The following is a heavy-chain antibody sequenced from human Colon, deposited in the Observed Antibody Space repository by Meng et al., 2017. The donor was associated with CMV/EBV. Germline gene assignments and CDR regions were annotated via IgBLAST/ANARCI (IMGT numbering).Heavy chain of an antibody. Sequence: SETLSLTCTVSGDSISSGTYYWGWIRQPPGKGLEWLGSIYFTGNTYFNPSLKSRVNIPRDTSKNQFSLKVTSVTAADAAVYYCARGVYGGADYWGQGSLVTVSS. V-gene: IGHV4-39*07. J-gene: IGHJ4*02. D-gene: IGHD3-3*01. CDR2: IYFTGNT. CDR1: GDSISSGTYY. CDR3: ARGVYGGADY.